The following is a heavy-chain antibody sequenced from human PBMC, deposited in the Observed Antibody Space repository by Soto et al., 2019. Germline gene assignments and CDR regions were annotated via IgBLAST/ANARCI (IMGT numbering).Heavy chain of an antibody. J-gene: IGHJ4*02. V-gene: IGHV3-30*18. D-gene: IGHD4-17*01. CDR3: AKMISYGDHEDY. Sequence: QVQLVESGGGVVQPGRSLRLSCAASGFTFSSYGMHWVRQAPGKGLEWVAVISYDGSNKYYADSVKGRFTISRDNSKNPLYRQMNSRRAEDTAVYYCAKMISYGDHEDYWGQGTLVTVSS. CDR1: GFTFSSYG. CDR2: ISYDGSNK.